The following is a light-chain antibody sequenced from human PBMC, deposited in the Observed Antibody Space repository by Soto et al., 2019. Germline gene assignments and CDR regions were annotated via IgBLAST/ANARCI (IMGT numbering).Light chain of an antibody. CDR1: SSDVGGYIY. V-gene: IGLV2-14*01. J-gene: IGLJ2*01. CDR2: DVS. CDR3: SSFTSSNTLV. Sequence: QSALTQPASVSGSPGQSITISCTGTSSDVGGYIYVSWHQQHPGTAPQLMIYDVSNRPSGVSNRFSGSKSGNTASLTISGLQAEDEAEYYCSSFTSSNTLVFGGGTKVTVL.